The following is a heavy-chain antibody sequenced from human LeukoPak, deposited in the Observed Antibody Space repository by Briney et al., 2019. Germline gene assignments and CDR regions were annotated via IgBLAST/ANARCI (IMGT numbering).Heavy chain of an antibody. D-gene: IGHD3-10*01. V-gene: IGHV4-34*01. CDR1: GGSFSGYY. CDR3: ARGPDSGSYFAWFDP. Sequence: SETLSLTCAVYGGSFSGYYWSWVRQPPGKGLEWIREINHSGSTNYNPSFKSRVAISVDTSRNQLSLKLSSVTAADTAVYYCARGPDSGSYFAWFDPWGQGTLVTVSS. CDR2: INHSGST. J-gene: IGHJ5*02.